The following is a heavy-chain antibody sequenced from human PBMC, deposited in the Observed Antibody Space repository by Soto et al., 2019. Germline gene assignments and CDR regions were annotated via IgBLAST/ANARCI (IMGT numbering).Heavy chain of an antibody. Sequence: QVQLVESGGGVVQPGRSLRLSCVASGFTLSSYTMYWVRQAPGNGLEWVASTSPDGINEYYADSAKGRFTISRDSSKNTLFVQMHSLRAEDSAIYFCAREGSLAVAAPGFWGQGTLVTVSS. CDR3: AREGSLAVAAPGF. D-gene: IGHD6-19*01. CDR2: TSPDGINE. V-gene: IGHV3-30-3*01. CDR1: GFTLSSYT. J-gene: IGHJ4*02.